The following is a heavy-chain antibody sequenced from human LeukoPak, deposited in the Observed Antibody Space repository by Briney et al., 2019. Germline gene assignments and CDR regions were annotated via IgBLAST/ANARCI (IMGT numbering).Heavy chain of an antibody. Sequence: GGSLRLSCAASGFTFRRFDMHWVRQAPGKGLEWVAFVRFAGSSEDYADSVKGRFTISRDNSRNTLYLQMNSLRAEDTAVYYCASSLPRDGYNPGDDPWGQGTLVTVSS. D-gene: IGHD5-24*01. J-gene: IGHJ5*02. CDR2: VRFAGSSE. CDR3: ASSLPRDGYNPGDDP. CDR1: GFTFRRFD. V-gene: IGHV3-30*02.